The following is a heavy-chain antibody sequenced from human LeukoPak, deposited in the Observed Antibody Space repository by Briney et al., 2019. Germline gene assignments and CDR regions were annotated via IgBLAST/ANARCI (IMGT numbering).Heavy chain of an antibody. V-gene: IGHV3-23*01. D-gene: IGHD1-26*01. CDR1: GFTFSYYG. J-gene: IGHJ6*03. Sequence: GGSLRLSCAAPGFTFSYYGMNWVRQAPGKGLEWVSGISGSGDRTYYEDSVKGRFTISRDNSKNTLYLQMNSLRAEDTAVYYCAKGSIVGATSYYYLDVWGTGTTVTVSS. CDR2: ISGSGDRT. CDR3: AKGSIVGATSYYYLDV.